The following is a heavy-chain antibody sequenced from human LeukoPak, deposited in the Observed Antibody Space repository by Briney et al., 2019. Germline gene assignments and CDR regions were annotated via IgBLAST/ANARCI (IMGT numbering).Heavy chain of an antibody. V-gene: IGHV1-18*01. J-gene: IGHJ3*02. CDR2: ISAYNGKT. Sequence: GASVKVSCKASGYEFSSYGISWVRQAPGQGLEWMGWISAYNGKTKYAEKFQGRLTMTTETSTSIAYMELRSPTSGDTAVYYCAKDSPRDDYVRGSYRYSRRGLDIWGQGTLVTASS. CDR1: GYEFSSYG. D-gene: IGHD3-16*02. CDR3: AKDSPRDDYVRGSYRYSRRGLDI.